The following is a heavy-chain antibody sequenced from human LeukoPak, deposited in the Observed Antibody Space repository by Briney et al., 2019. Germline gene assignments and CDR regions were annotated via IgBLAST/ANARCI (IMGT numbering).Heavy chain of an antibody. J-gene: IGHJ4*02. D-gene: IGHD2-2*01. CDR2: ISGDGSST. Sequence: GGSLRLSCAASGLSFDEYAMHWVRQAPGKGLEWVSLISGDGSSTYYADSVKGRFTISRDNSKNSVYLQMNSLRTEDTALYYYTKDRYCTTASCPFDYWGQGTLVTVSS. CDR3: TKDRYCTTASCPFDY. V-gene: IGHV3-43*02. CDR1: GLSFDEYA.